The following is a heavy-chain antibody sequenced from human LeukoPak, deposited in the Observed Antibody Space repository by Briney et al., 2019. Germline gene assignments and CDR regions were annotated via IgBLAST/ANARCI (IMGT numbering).Heavy chain of an antibody. CDR1: GFTFSSYA. V-gene: IGHV3-23*01. CDR2: IIGSGGST. J-gene: IGHJ4*02. CDR3: AKDGGGSCYDD. Sequence: PGGSLRLSCAASGFTFSSYAMSWVRQAPGKGLEWVSAIIGSGGSTYYAGSVKGRFTISRDNSQNTLYLQMNSLRAADTAVYYCAKDGGGSCYDDWGQGTLVTVSS. D-gene: IGHD2-15*01.